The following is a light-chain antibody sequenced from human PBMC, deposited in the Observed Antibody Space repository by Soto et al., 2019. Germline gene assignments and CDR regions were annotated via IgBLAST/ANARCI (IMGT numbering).Light chain of an antibody. CDR3: ETWDFNTRV. CDR2: LEGSGSY. CDR1: SGHSSYI. Sequence: QSVLTQSSSASASLGSSVKLTCTLSSGHSSYIIAWHQQQPGKAPRYLMKLEGSGSYHKGSGVPDRFSGSNTGADRYLTISNLQFEDEADYYCETWDFNTRVFGGGTKLTVL. V-gene: IGLV4-60*02. J-gene: IGLJ2*01.